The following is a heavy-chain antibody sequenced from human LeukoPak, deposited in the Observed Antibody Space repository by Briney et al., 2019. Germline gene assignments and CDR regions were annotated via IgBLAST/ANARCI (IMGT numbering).Heavy chain of an antibody. J-gene: IGHJ4*02. Sequence: PGGSLRLSCAASGFTFRNYGMHWVRQAPGKGLEWVAVISIDGSEKYYADSVKGRFTISRDKSKNTLYLQMNSLRGDDTAVYYCANPQSRGYDYLDYWGQGTLVTVSS. D-gene: IGHD5-12*01. CDR1: GFTFRNYG. CDR3: ANPQSRGYDYLDY. CDR2: ISIDGSEK. V-gene: IGHV3-30*18.